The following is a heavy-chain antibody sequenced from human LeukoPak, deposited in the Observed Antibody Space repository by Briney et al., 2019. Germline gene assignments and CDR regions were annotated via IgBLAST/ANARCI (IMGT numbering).Heavy chain of an antibody. V-gene: IGHV1-2*02. CDR3: ARDRGGYSYGYSAFDI. Sequence: ASVKVSCKASGYTFTAYYIHWVRQAPGQGLEWMGWINPNSGGTNYAQKFQGRVTMTRDTSITTAYMELSSLRSEDTAVYYCARDRGGYSYGYSAFDIWGQGTMVTVSS. D-gene: IGHD5-18*01. CDR2: INPNSGGT. CDR1: GYTFTAYY. J-gene: IGHJ3*02.